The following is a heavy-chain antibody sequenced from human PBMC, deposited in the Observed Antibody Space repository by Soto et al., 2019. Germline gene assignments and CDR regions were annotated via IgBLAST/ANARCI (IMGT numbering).Heavy chain of an antibody. J-gene: IGHJ4*02. CDR2: IYYSGNT. V-gene: IGHV4-59*01. CDR1: SGSISSYY. CDR3: AKDMKWGGMTTIHYFDS. D-gene: IGHD4-17*01. Sequence: PSETLSLTCTVSSGSISSYYWNWILQPPGKGLEWIGSIYYSGNTNYSPSLKSRVTISVDTSKKQFSLKLTSVTAADTAMYYCAKDMKWGGMTTIHYFDSWGQGTLVTVSS.